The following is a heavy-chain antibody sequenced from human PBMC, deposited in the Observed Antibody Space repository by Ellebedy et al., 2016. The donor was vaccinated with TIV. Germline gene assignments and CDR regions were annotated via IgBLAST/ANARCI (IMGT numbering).Heavy chain of an antibody. CDR3: ARQTYYEDSGFSFWFFDL. V-gene: IGHV4-31*03. CDR1: GDSIRNVDYY. D-gene: IGHD3-16*01. Sequence: SETLSLTCTVSGDSIRNVDYYWSWIRQFPGKGLESIGSVHYVGTTFSSPSLQGRMTMSVDTSKNQFSLRLTSVTAADAAVYFCARQTYYEDSGFSFWFFDLWGRGTPVTVSS. J-gene: IGHJ2*01. CDR2: VHYVGTT.